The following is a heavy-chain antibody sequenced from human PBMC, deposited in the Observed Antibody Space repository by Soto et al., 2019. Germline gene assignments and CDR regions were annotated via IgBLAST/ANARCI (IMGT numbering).Heavy chain of an antibody. CDR1: GYTFTSYG. D-gene: IGHD1-1*01. CDR2: ISAYNGNT. V-gene: IGHV1-18*01. Sequence: GASVKVSCKASGYTFTSYGISWVRQAPGQGLEWMGWISAYNGNTNYAQKLQGRVTMTTDTSTSTAYMELRSLRSDDTAVYYCARDKALERPGGSAEDYWGQGTLVTVSS. J-gene: IGHJ4*02. CDR3: ARDKALERPGGSAEDY.